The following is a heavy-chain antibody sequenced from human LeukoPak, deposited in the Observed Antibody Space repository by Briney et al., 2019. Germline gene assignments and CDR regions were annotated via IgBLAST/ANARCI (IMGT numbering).Heavy chain of an antibody. CDR3: ARTPSDYGYFDY. CDR2: ISGGGGST. J-gene: IGHJ4*02. CDR1: GFTFTSYS. Sequence: GGSLRLSCAASGFTFTSYSMNWVRQAPGKGLEWVSTISGGGGSTYYADSVKGRFTISRDNAKNSLYLQMDSLRAEDTAVYFCARTPSDYGYFDYWGQGTLVTVSS. D-gene: IGHD4-17*01. V-gene: IGHV3-23*01.